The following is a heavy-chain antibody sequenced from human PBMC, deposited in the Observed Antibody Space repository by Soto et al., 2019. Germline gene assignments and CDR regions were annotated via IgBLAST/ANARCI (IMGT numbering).Heavy chain of an antibody. CDR1: GGSISSSSYY. Sequence: SETLSLTCAVSGGSISSSSYYWGWIRQPPGKGLEWIGSIYYSGSTYYNPSLKSRVTISVDTSKNQFSLKLSSVTAADTAVYYCARHASYYYDSSGYYPGWYWGQGTLVTVSS. CDR3: ARHASYYYDSSGYYPGWY. CDR2: IYYSGST. D-gene: IGHD3-22*01. J-gene: IGHJ4*02. V-gene: IGHV4-39*01.